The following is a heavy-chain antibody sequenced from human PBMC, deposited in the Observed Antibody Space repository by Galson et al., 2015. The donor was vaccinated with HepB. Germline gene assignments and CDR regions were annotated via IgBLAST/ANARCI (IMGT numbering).Heavy chain of an antibody. CDR3: AKDRFYDSSGYYCGSFDY. D-gene: IGHD3-22*01. J-gene: IGHJ4*01. CDR2: ISWNSGRI. Sequence: SLRLSCAVSGFTFDDYAMHWVRQAPGKGLEWVSGISWNSGRIGYADSVKGRFTISRDNAKNSLYLQMNSLRAEDTALYYCAKDRFYDSSGYYCGSFDYWGQGTL. V-gene: IGHV3-9*01. CDR1: GFTFDDYA.